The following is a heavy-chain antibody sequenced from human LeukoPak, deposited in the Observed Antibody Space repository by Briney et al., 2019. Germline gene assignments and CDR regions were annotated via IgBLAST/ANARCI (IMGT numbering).Heavy chain of an antibody. CDR2: INWNGGGT. D-gene: IGHD3-10*01. J-gene: IGHJ5*02. V-gene: IGHV3-9*01. CDR3: ARGPSPHYGSGSYTFDP. CDR1: GFTFKDYG. Sequence: GRSLRLSCAATGFTFKDYGMHWVRQPPGKGLEWVSSINWNGGGTDYADSVKGRFTISRDNAKNTLYLQMNSLRAEDTAVYYCARGPSPHYGSGSYTFDPWGQGTLVTVSS.